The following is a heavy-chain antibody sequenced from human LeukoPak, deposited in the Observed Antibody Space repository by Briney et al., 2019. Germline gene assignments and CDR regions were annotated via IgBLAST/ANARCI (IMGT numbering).Heavy chain of an antibody. Sequence: GGSLRLSCVVSGFTFSSHGFHWVRQAPGKGLEWVSVIWHDGGRKEYADSVRGRFTISRDNSNLYLQMNSLRAEDTAIYYCARDIGNSGFNLDYWGQGTPVTVSS. CDR3: ARDIGNSGFNLDY. CDR2: IWHDGGRK. CDR1: GFTFSSHG. D-gene: IGHD5-12*01. J-gene: IGHJ4*02. V-gene: IGHV3-33*01.